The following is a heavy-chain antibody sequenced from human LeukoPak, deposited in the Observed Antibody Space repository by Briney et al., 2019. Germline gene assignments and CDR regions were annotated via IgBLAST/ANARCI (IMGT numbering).Heavy chain of an antibody. CDR3: ARGITIFGVVIQNWFDP. Sequence: SETLSLTCTVSGGSISSCYWSWIRQPPGKGLEWIGYIYYSGSTNYNPSLKSRVTISVDTSKNQFSLKLSSVTAADTAVYYCARGITIFGVVIQNWFDPWGQGTLVTVSS. CDR1: GGSISSCY. CDR2: IYYSGST. D-gene: IGHD3-3*01. V-gene: IGHV4-59*08. J-gene: IGHJ5*02.